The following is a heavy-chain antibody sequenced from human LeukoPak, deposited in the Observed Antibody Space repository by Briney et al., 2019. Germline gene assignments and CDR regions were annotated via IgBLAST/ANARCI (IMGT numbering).Heavy chain of an antibody. Sequence: PSETLSLTCTVSGGSISSYYWSWIRQPAGKGLEWIGRIYTSGSTNYNPSLKSRVTMSVDTSKNQFSLRLSSVTAADTAVYYCARSSAAEGPTHNWFGPWGQGTLVTVPS. J-gene: IGHJ5*02. CDR3: ARSSAAEGPTHNWFGP. D-gene: IGHD6-13*01. V-gene: IGHV4-4*07. CDR1: GGSISSYY. CDR2: IYTSGST.